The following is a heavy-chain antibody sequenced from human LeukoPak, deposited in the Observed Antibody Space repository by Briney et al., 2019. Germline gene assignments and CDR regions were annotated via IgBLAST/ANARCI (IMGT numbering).Heavy chain of an antibody. CDR1: GFTFSSYA. V-gene: IGHV3-30*01. Sequence: GWSLRLSCAASGFTFSSYAMHWVRQAPGEGLEWVAVISYDGINKFYADSVKGRFTISRDNSKNTLYLQMNSLRAEDTAVYYCARVGLRFLEWSAFDYWGQGTLVTVSS. J-gene: IGHJ4*02. D-gene: IGHD3-3*01. CDR3: ARVGLRFLEWSAFDY. CDR2: ISYDGINK.